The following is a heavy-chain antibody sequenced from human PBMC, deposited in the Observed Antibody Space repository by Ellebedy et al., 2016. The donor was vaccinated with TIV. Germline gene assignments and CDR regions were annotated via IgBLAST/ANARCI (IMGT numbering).Heavy chain of an antibody. D-gene: IGHD3-9*01. V-gene: IGHV4-39*01. CDR2: IYYSGST. CDR1: GGTIRSSSYY. CDR3: ARHDYDILTGYYNNWFDP. J-gene: IGHJ5*02. Sequence: MPSEPLSLTCTVSGGTIRSSSYYWGWVRQAPGKGPEWIGSIYYSGSTYYNPSLKSRVTISVDTSKNQFSLKLSSVTAADTAVYYCARHDYDILTGYYNNWFDPWGQGTLVTVSS.